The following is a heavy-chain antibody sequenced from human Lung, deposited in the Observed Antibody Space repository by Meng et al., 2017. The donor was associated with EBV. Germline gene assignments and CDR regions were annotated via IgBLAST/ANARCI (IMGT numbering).Heavy chain of an antibody. D-gene: IGHD6-25*01. V-gene: IGHV3-23*01. J-gene: IGHJ4*01. CDR1: GFTLVNDG. CDR2: ISGSGGAT. CDR3: TKKAGSVFDY. Sequence: HVFDSGGASGRPGRSLALSCAVSGFTLVNDGMTWVRQAPGKGLEWVSTISGSGGATYNADSVKGRFPISRDNSKNTLYLQMNSLRAEDTAVYYCTKKAGSVFDYWGHGTLFTVSS.